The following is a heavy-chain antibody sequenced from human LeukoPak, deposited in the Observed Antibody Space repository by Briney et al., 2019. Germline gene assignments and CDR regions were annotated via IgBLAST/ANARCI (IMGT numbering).Heavy chain of an antibody. CDR3: ARHPDIYCSSTSCYSPYGMDV. D-gene: IGHD2-2*01. CDR2: IYPGDSDT. V-gene: IGHV5-51*01. J-gene: IGHJ6*02. CDR1: GFSFTSYW. Sequence: KDGESLKISCKGSGFSFTSYWIGWVRQMPGKGLGWMGIIYPGDSDTRYSPSFQGQVTISADKSISTAYLQWSSLKASDTAMYYCARHPDIYCSSTSCYSPYGMDVWGQGTTVTVSS.